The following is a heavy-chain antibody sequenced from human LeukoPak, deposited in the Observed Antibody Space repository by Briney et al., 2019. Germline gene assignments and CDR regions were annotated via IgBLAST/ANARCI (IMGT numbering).Heavy chain of an antibody. V-gene: IGHV1-69*04. CDR1: GGTFSSYA. D-gene: IGHD4-17*01. J-gene: IGHJ3*02. Sequence: GASVKVSCKASGGTFSSYAISWVRQAPGQGLEWMGRIIPILGIANYAQKFQGRVTITADKSTSTAYMELSSLRSEDTAVYYCARRYDYGDYDAFDIWGQGTMVTDSS. CDR2: IIPILGIA. CDR3: ARRYDYGDYDAFDI.